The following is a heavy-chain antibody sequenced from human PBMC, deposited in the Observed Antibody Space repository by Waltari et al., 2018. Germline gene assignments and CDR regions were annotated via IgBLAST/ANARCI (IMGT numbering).Heavy chain of an antibody. J-gene: IGHJ5*02. CDR3: VRGEAGRVREGYFDA. D-gene: IGHD3-16*01. Sequence: QVQLQESGPGLVKPSEPLSLNCTVSEDSVKTHNRGRIRQPPGKGLDWIGYVDNNGRTKYNPSLKSRLTISTDTAKSQVSLQITSVTADDTAVYYCVRGEAGRVREGYFDAWGQGILVTVSS. V-gene: IGHV4-59*02. CDR1: EDSVKTHN. CDR2: VDNNGRT.